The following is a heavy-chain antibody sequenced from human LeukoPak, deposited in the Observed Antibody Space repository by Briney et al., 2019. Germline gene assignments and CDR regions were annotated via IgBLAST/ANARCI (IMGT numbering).Heavy chain of an antibody. CDR3: ARASGSYGSGSYYYYGMDV. D-gene: IGHD3-10*01. V-gene: IGHV4-38-2*01. CDR2: IFHSGST. J-gene: IGHJ6*04. CDR1: GYSISSGYY. Sequence: KPSETLSFTCAVSGYSISSGYYWGWIRQPPGKGLEWIGSIFHSGSTYYNPSLKSRVNMSVDTSKNQISLKLSSVTAADTAVYYCARASGSYGSGSYYYYGMDVWGKGTTVTVSS.